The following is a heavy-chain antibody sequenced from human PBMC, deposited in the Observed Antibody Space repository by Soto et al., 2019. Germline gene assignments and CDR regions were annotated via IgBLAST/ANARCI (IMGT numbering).Heavy chain of an antibody. CDR3: AKGNWGYGSGSYFDY. CDR2: ISGSGGST. CDR1: GFTFSSYA. D-gene: IGHD3-10*01. Sequence: GGSLRLSCAASGFTFSSYAMSWVRQAPGKGLEWVSAISGSGGSTYYADSVKGRFTISRDNSKNTLYLQMNSLRAEDTAVYYCAKGNWGYGSGSYFDYWGQGTLVTVSS. V-gene: IGHV3-23*01. J-gene: IGHJ4*02.